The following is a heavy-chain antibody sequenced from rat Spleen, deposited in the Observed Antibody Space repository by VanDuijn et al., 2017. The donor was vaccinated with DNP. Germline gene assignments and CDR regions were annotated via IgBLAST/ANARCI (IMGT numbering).Heavy chain of an antibody. Sequence: EVQLVESGGGLVQPGRSLKLSCVASGFTFINYWMTWIRQVPGRGLEWVASISNDGNHTYYPDSVKGRFTISRDNVKSTLYLQMNSLRSEDTATYYCARDGTVFRYFDFWGPGTMVTVSS. D-gene: IGHD4-4*01. CDR1: GFTFINYW. J-gene: IGHJ1*01. CDR2: ISNDGNHT. V-gene: IGHV5-31*01. CDR3: ARDGTVFRYFDF.